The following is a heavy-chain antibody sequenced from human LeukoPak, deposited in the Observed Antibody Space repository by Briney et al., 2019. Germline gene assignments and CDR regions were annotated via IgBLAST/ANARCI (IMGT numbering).Heavy chain of an antibody. CDR2: MNPNTGNT. CDR3: ARGGAGTYYKRDGWFDP. D-gene: IGHD3-10*01. Sequence: GASVKVSCKASGYTFTSYDINWVRQATGQGLEWMGWMNPNTGNTGYGARFQGRVTMTRDNSISTAYMALNSLTSEDTAVYYCARGGAGTYYKRDGWFDPWGQGTVVTVSS. CDR1: GYTFTSYD. V-gene: IGHV1-8*01. J-gene: IGHJ5*02.